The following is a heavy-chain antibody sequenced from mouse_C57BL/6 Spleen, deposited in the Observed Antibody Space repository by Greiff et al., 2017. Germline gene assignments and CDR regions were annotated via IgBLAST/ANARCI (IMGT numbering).Heavy chain of an antibody. CDR2: IHPDSGST. J-gene: IGHJ4*01. D-gene: IGHD2-3*01. CDR3: ASYEYYAMDC. Sequence: QVQLQQPGAEPVKPGASVKLSCKASGYTFTSYRMHWVKQRPGQGLEWIGMIHPDSGSTNYNEKFKSKATLTVDKSSSTAYMQLSSLTSEDSAVYYCASYEYYAMDCWGQGTSVTVSS. CDR1: GYTFTSYR. V-gene: IGHV1-64*01.